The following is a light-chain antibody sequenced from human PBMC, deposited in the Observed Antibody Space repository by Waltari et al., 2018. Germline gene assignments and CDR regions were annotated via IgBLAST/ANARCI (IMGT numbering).Light chain of an antibody. V-gene: IGLV3-21*02. CDR3: QVWDLNSDHV. CDR2: DDS. CDR1: NIGCKG. Sequence: SYVLTQPPSVSVAPGQTASITCGGDNIGCKGFHWYQQKPGPAPVLVVYDDSVRPSGIPERFSGSNSGNTATLTISRVEAGDEADYICQVWDLNSDHVFGSGTMLTVL. J-gene: IGLJ1*01.